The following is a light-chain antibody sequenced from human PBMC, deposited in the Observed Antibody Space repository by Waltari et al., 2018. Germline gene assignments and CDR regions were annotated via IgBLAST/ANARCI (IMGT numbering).Light chain of an antibody. J-gene: IGLJ2*01. CDR2: EVS. V-gene: IGLV2-23*02. CDR3: CSFAGSSISMV. CDR1: SRDVGSYNL. Sequence: QSALTQPASVSGSPGQSITVSCTGTSRDVGSYNLVSWYQQHPGKAPKLIIYEVSERPSGVSDRFSGSKSGNTASLTISGLQAEDEGDYYCCSFAGSSISMVFGGGTKLTVL.